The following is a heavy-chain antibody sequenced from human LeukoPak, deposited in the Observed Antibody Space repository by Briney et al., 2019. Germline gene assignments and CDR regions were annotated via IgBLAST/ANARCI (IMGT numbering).Heavy chain of an antibody. V-gene: IGHV3-23*01. Sequence: GGSLRLSCAASGFTFRNYGMSWVRQAPGKGLEWVSTISGGGGSTYYADSVKGRFTISRDNSKNTLYLQMNSLRAEDTAVYYRAKEALLRYFDFDYWGQGTLVTVSS. CDR3: AKEALLRYFDFDY. J-gene: IGHJ4*02. D-gene: IGHD3-9*01. CDR1: GFTFRNYG. CDR2: ISGGGGST.